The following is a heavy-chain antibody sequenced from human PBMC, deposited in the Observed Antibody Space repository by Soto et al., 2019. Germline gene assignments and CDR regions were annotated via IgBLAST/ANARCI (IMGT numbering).Heavy chain of an antibody. CDR3: ARDLHYCSSSSCYYVP. D-gene: IGHD2-2*01. CDR2: ISHSGST. Sequence: PSETLSLTCAVSGFSMSSGYSWGWIRQPPGKGLEWIGSISHSGSTYYNPSLKSRVTISVDTSKNQFSLKLTSVTAADTAVYYCARDLHYCSSSSCYYVPWGQGTLVTVSS. J-gene: IGHJ4*02. V-gene: IGHV4-38-2*02. CDR1: GFSMSSGYS.